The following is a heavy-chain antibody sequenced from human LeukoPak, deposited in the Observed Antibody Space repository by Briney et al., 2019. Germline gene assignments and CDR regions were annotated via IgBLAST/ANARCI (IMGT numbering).Heavy chain of an antibody. J-gene: IGHJ4*02. Sequence: GGSLRLPCAASGFTFSSYWMSWVRQAPGKGLEWVANIKQDGSEKYYVDSVKGRFTISRDNAKNSLYLQMNSLRAEDTAVYYCAREGSSSWFDYWGQGTLVTVSS. V-gene: IGHV3-7*01. D-gene: IGHD6-13*01. CDR3: AREGSSSWFDY. CDR2: IKQDGSEK. CDR1: GFTFSSYW.